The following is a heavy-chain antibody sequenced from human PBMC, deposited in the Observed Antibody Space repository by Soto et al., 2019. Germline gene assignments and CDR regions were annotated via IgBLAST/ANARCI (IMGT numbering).Heavy chain of an antibody. V-gene: IGHV1-69*01. CDR2: IIPIFGTA. CDR1: GGTFSSYA. J-gene: IGHJ5*02. D-gene: IGHD6-13*01. CDR3: ARFPPPGGSWPNWFDP. Sequence: QVQLVQSGAEVKKPGSSVKVSCKASGGTFSSYAISWVRQAPGQGLEWMGGIIPIFGTANYAQKFQGRVTITADESTSTAYMELSSLRSEDTAVYYCARFPPPGGSWPNWFDPWGQGTLVTVSS.